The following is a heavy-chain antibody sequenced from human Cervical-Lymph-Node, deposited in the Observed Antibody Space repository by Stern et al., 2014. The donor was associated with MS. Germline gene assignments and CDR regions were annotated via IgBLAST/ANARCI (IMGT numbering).Heavy chain of an antibody. CDR2: IIPKTGSV. V-gene: IGHV1-2*02. Sequence: VQLVESGAEVERPGASVKVSCKASGDTFTAYFLHWVRQAPGQGLEWMGWIIPKTGSVTYALKFQDRDTMTRDSSINTGFMEVSSLRSDDTAVYYCARDRGSYSDYWGQGTLVAVSS. D-gene: IGHD1-26*01. CDR1: GDTFTAYF. CDR3: ARDRGSYSDY. J-gene: IGHJ4*02.